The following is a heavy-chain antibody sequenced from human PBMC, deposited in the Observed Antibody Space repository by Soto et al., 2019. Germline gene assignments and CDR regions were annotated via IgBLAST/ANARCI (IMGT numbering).Heavy chain of an antibody. CDR2: ISTYNGNT. CDR1: GYTFTSYG. D-gene: IGHD6-6*01. Sequence: QVQLVQSGAEVKKPGASVTVSCKASGYTFTSYGISWVRQAPGQGLEWMGWISTYNGNTNYAQKLQGRVTMTTDTSTSTADMELRSMRSDDTAVYYCAREHSSSSFDYWGQGTLVTVSS. J-gene: IGHJ4*02. CDR3: AREHSSSSFDY. V-gene: IGHV1-18*01.